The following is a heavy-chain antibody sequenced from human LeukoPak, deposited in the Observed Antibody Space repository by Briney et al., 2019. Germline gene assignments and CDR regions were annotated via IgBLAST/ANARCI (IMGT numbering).Heavy chain of an antibody. Sequence: GGSLRLSCAASGLTFSNYAMSWVRQAPGKGLEWVSVISTSRGSTYYIDSVKGRFTISRDNSKNTLYLQMNSLRVEDTAVYYCARWIQSYYYFDYWGQGTLVTVSS. CDR3: ARWIQSYYYFDY. J-gene: IGHJ4*02. D-gene: IGHD5-18*01. V-gene: IGHV3-23*01. CDR1: GLTFSNYA. CDR2: ISTSRGST.